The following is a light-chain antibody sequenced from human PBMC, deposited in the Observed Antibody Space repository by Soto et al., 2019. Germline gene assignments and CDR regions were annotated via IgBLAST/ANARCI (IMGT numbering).Light chain of an antibody. CDR3: SSYTSSSTLVV. V-gene: IGLV2-14*01. J-gene: IGLJ2*01. CDR2: DVN. CDR1: SNDIGDYYY. Sequence: QSALTQPASVSGSPGQSITISCTGTSNDIGDYYYVSWYQQHPGRAPKLMIYDVNHRPSGVSSRFSASKSGNTASLTISGLRAEDEADYYCSSYTSSSTLVVFGGGTKVTVL.